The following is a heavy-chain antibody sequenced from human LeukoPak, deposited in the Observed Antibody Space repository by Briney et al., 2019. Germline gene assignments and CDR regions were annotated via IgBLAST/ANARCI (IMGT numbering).Heavy chain of an antibody. CDR1: GFTFSSYA. Sequence: GGPLRLSCAASGFTFSSYAMSWVRQAPGKGLEWVSAISGSGGSTYYADSVKGRFTISRDNSKNTLYLQMNSLRAEDTAVYYCAKGHDFWSGYIDYWGQGTLVTVSS. V-gene: IGHV3-23*01. CDR2: ISGSGGST. J-gene: IGHJ4*02. D-gene: IGHD3-3*01. CDR3: AKGHDFWSGYIDY.